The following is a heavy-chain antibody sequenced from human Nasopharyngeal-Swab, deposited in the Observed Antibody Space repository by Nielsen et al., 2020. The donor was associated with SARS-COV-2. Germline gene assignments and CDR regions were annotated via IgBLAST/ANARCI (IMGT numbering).Heavy chain of an antibody. CDR3: ARWNNRGAGGTYEMDV. J-gene: IGHJ6*02. V-gene: IGHV3-74*01. CDR1: GFSFSNYW. D-gene: IGHD2/OR15-2a*01. Sequence: GESLKISCAASGFSFSNYWMHWVRQAPGKGLVWVSRINNDGSDTGYADSVKGRFTISRDNSTLYLQMDSLRAEDTAVYYCARWNNRGAGGTYEMDVWGQGTTVTVSS. CDR2: INNDGSDT.